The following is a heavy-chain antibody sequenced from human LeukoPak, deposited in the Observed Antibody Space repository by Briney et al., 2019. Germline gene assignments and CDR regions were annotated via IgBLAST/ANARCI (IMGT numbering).Heavy chain of an antibody. D-gene: IGHD3-10*01. J-gene: IGHJ4*02. V-gene: IGHV3-21*01. CDR3: ARDRDSMVRALDY. CDR2: ISSSSSYI. CDR1: GFTFGSYS. Sequence: PGGSLRLSCAASGFTFGSYSMNWVRQAPGKGLEWVSSISSSSSYIYHADSVKGRFTISRDNAKNSLYLQMNSLRAEDTAVYYCARDRDSMVRALDYWGQGTLVTVSS.